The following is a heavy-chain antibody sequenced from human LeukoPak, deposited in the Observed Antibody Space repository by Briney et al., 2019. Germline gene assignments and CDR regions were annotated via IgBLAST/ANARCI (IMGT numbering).Heavy chain of an antibody. J-gene: IGHJ4*02. V-gene: IGHV3-23*01. CDR3: AKECYYDSSGPIDY. Sequence: GGSLRLSCAASGFTFSDYYMSWIRQAPGKGLEWVSAISGSGGSTYYADSVKGRFTISRDNSKNTLYLQMNSLRAEDTAVYYCAKECYYDSSGPIDYWGQGTLVTVSS. CDR2: ISGSGGST. D-gene: IGHD3-22*01. CDR1: GFTFSDYY.